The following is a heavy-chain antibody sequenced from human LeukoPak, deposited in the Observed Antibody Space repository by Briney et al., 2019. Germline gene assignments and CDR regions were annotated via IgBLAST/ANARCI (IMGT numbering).Heavy chain of an antibody. J-gene: IGHJ6*03. Sequence: PGGSLRLSCAASGFTFSGSAMHWVRQASGKGLEWVGHIRSKANSYATAYAASVKGRFTISRDDSKNTTYLQMNSLRAEDTAVYYCARDYKGSSGWYVVYYYMDVWGKGTTVTVSS. D-gene: IGHD6-19*01. CDR1: GFTFSGSA. CDR3: ARDYKGSSGWYVVYYYMDV. V-gene: IGHV3-73*01. CDR2: IRSKANSYAT.